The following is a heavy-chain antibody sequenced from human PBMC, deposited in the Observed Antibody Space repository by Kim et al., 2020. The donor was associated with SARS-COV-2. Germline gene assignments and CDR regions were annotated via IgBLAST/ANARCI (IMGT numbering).Heavy chain of an antibody. Sequence: GGSLRLSCAASGFTFRSYAMSWVRQAPGKDLEWVSAITGDGTDTYYADSVQGRFTISRDNSKNTLFLQMNSLRAEDTAVYFCAKGSSTARPYYFDYWGQGTVFTVPS. CDR2: ITGDGTDT. V-gene: IGHV3-23*01. CDR3: AKGSSTARPYYFDY. CDR1: GFTFRSYA. D-gene: IGHD1-26*01. J-gene: IGHJ4*02.